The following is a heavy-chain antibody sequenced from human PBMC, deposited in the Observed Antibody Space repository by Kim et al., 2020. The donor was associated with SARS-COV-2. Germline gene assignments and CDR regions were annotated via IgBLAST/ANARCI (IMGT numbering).Heavy chain of an antibody. CDR1: GYSLTDYY. Sequence: ASVKVSCKASGYSLTDYYMHWVRQAPGQGLEWMGRINHHTGGTYISKRFQVRVTITGDTSISPAHMELSRLTSDDTALYFCTSLIVSSLVDICGHGTMV. D-gene: IGHD6-6*01. V-gene: IGHV1-2*06. CDR2: INHHTGGT. CDR3: TSLIVSSLVDI. J-gene: IGHJ3*02.